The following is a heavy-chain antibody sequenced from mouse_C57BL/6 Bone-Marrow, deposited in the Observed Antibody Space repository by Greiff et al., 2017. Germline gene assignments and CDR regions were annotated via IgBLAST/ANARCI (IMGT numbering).Heavy chain of an antibody. CDR2: IDPENGDT. Sequence: EVKLMESGAELVRPGASVKLSCTASGFNIKDDYMHWVKQRPEQGLEWIGWIDPENGDTEYASKFQGKATIKADTSSNTAYLQLSSLSSEDTAVYYCTTWGYWGQGTTLTVSS. V-gene: IGHV14-4*01. CDR3: TTWGY. CDR1: GFNIKDDY. J-gene: IGHJ2*01.